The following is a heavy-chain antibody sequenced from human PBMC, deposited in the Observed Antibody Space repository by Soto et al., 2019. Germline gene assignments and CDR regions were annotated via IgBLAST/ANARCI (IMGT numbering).Heavy chain of an antibody. CDR3: ASTKEIPLGIAAGYFDY. J-gene: IGHJ4*02. CDR2: IYYSGST. D-gene: IGHD6-13*01. CDR1: GGSISSYY. Sequence: PSETLSLTCTVSGGSISSYYWSWIRQPPGKGQEWIGYIYYSGSTNYNPSLKSRVTISVDTSKNQFSLKLSSVTAADTAVYYCASTKEIPLGIAAGYFDYWGQGTLVTVSS. V-gene: IGHV4-59*08.